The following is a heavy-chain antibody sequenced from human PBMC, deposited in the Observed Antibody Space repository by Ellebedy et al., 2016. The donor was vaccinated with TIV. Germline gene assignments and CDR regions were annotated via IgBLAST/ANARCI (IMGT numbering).Heavy chain of an antibody. Sequence: GESLKISXAASGFTFSSYNMNWVRQAPGKGLEWVSYISSGSTTKYYADSVKGRFTISRDNAKNSLYLQMNSLRADDSAMYYSARVFSLGTGPVGYWGQGTLVTVSS. J-gene: IGHJ4*02. CDR3: ARVFSLGTGPVGY. CDR1: GFTFSSYN. CDR2: ISSGSTTK. V-gene: IGHV3-48*04. D-gene: IGHD1-26*01.